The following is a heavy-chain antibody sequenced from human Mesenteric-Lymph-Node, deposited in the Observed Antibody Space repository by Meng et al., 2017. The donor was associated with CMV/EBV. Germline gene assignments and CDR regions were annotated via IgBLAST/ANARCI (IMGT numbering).Heavy chain of an antibody. CDR2: ISAYNGNT. CDR1: GYTFTSYG. J-gene: IGHJ6*02. Sequence: SVKVSCKASGYTFTSYGISWVRQAPGQGLEWMGWISAYNGNTNYAQKLQGRVTMTTDTSTSTAYMELRSLRSDDTAVYYCARSSACSSTSCYRPPYYYYYGMDVWGQGTTVTVSS. D-gene: IGHD2-2*02. V-gene: IGHV1-18*01. CDR3: ARSSACSSTSCYRPPYYYYYGMDV.